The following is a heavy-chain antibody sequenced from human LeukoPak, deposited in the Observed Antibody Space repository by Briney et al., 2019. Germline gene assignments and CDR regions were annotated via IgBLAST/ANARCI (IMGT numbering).Heavy chain of an antibody. Sequence: ASVKVSCKASGYTFTAYYIHWVRQAPGQGLEWMGWINPNSGGTNFAQTFQGRVTLTRDTSISTAYMELSRLRSDDTAVYFCARSQGDVIFAADYWGQGTLVTVSS. V-gene: IGHV1-2*02. CDR1: GYTFTAYY. D-gene: IGHD3/OR15-3a*01. CDR2: INPNSGGT. CDR3: ARSQGDVIFAADY. J-gene: IGHJ4*02.